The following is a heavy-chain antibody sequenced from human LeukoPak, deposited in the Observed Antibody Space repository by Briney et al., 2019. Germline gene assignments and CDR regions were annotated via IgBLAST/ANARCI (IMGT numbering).Heavy chain of an antibody. D-gene: IGHD2-15*01. J-gene: IGHJ4*02. V-gene: IGHV5-51*01. CDR2: IYPGDSDT. CDR1: GYCFTSYW. CDR3: ARRCGGSCGGYFDY. Sequence: GESLKISCKGSGYCFTSYWIGWGRPMPGKGLGWMGIIYPGDSDTRYSPSFQGQVTISADKSIRTAYLQWSSLKASDTAMYYCARRCGGSCGGYFDYWGQGTLVTVSS.